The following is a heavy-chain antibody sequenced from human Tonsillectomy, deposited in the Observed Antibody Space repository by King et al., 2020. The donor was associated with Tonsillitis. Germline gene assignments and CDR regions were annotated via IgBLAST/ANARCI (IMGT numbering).Heavy chain of an antibody. Sequence: QLVQSGAEVKKPGASVKVSCKASGYPFTDYYIHWIRQAPGQRLEWMGFMNPNNGGTRYARTFQGRVTMTSDTSISTAYLDLRSLRSDDTAVYYCARESEAFRGDSLGGYHPWGQGTLVTVAS. CDR3: ARESEAFRGDSLGGYHP. D-gene: IGHD1-26*01. CDR1: GYPFTDYY. V-gene: IGHV1-2*02. J-gene: IGHJ5*02. CDR2: MNPNNGGT.